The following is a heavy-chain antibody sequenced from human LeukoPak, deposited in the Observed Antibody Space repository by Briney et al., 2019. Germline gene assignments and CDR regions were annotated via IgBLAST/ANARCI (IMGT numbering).Heavy chain of an antibody. CDR3: AKVGSPHYYDSSGYYRN. J-gene: IGHJ4*02. V-gene: IGHV3-53*01. D-gene: IGHD3-22*01. CDR2: IYSGGAT. CDR1: GFTVSSNF. Sequence: PGGSLRLSCAASGFTVSSNFMSWVRQAPGKGLEWVSVIYSGGATYYADSVKGRFTISRDNSKNTLYLQMNSLRAEDTAVYYCAKVGSPHYYDSSGYYRNWGQGTLVTVSS.